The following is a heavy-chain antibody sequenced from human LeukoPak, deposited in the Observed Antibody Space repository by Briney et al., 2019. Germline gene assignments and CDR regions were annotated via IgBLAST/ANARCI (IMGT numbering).Heavy chain of an antibody. V-gene: IGHV4-39*01. CDR1: GGSISSSSYY. D-gene: IGHD4-17*01. CDR3: ARSGDSLFGMDV. CDR2: IYYSGST. J-gene: IGHJ6*02. Sequence: SETLSLTCTVSGGSISSSSYYWGWIRQPPGKGLEWIGSIYYSGSTYYNPSLKSRVTISVDTSKNQFSLKRSSVTAADTAVYYCARSGDSLFGMDVWGQGTTVTVSS.